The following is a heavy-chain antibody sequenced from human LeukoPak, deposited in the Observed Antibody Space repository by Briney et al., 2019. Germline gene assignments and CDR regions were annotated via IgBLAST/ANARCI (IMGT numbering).Heavy chain of an antibody. V-gene: IGHV3-33*06. CDR3: AKSGAPTYYYDSSGYYSYYFDY. CDR2: IWYDGSNK. CDR1: GFTFSSYG. Sequence: GGSLRLSCAASGFTFSSYGMHWVRQAPGKGLEWVAVIWYDGSNKYYADSVKGRFTISRDNSKNTLYLQMNSLRAEDTAVYYCAKSGAPTYYYDSSGYYSYYFDYWGQGTLVTVSS. D-gene: IGHD3-22*01. J-gene: IGHJ4*02.